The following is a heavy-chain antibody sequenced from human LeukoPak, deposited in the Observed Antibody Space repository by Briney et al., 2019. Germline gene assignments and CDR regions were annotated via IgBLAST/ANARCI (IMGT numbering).Heavy chain of an antibody. CDR1: GGSISSGGYY. V-gene: IGHV4-31*03. Sequence: SETLSLTCTVSGGSISSGGYYWSWIRQHPGKGLEWIGYIYYSGSTYYNPSLKGRVTISVDTSKNQFSLKLSSVTAADTAVYYCARDTAMARFDYWGQGTLVTVSS. J-gene: IGHJ4*02. CDR2: IYYSGST. CDR3: ARDTAMARFDY. D-gene: IGHD5-18*01.